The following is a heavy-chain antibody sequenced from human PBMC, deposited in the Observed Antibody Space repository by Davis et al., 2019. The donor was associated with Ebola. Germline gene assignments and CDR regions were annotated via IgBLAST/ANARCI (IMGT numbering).Heavy chain of an antibody. CDR3: ARGGYTTTVVTPDY. D-gene: IGHD4-23*01. Sequence: PGGSLRLSCAASGFTFSTYGMHWVRQAPGKGLEWLAIIWYNGVHKYYADSVKGRFTISRDNAKNSLYLQMNSLRAEDTAVYYCARGGYTTTVVTPDYWGQGTLVTVSS. V-gene: IGHV3-33*01. CDR1: GFTFSTYG. CDR2: IWYNGVHK. J-gene: IGHJ4*02.